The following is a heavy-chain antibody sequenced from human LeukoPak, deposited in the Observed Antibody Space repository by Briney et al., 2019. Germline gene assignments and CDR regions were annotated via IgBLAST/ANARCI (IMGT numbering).Heavy chain of an antibody. CDR1: GGSISSYA. V-gene: IGHV4-59*01. D-gene: IGHD2-15*01. J-gene: IGHJ5*02. CDR3: ARGWHDWFDP. CDR2: IYYSGST. Sequence: PSETLSLTCTVSGGSISSYAWSWIRQPPGKGLEWIGYIYYSGSTNYNPSLKSRVTISVNTSKNQFSLKLSSVTAADTAVYYCARGWHDWFDPWGQGNLVTVSS.